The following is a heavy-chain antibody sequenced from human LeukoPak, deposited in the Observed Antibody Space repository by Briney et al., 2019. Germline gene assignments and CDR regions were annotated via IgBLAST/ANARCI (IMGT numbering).Heavy chain of an antibody. CDR1: GFTVSNNY. CDR2: IYSGDNT. CDR3: AGRRVLDASYDY. J-gene: IGHJ4*02. D-gene: IGHD3-16*01. Sequence: PGASLRLSYAASGFTVSNNYMSWVRQALGKGLEWVSVIYSGDNTYYVESVKGRFTISRDNSKNTLFLQMNRLRAEDTAVYYCAGRRVLDASYDYWGQGTLVTVSS. V-gene: IGHV3-66*02.